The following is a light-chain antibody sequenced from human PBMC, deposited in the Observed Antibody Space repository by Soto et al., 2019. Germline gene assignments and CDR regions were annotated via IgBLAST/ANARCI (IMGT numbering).Light chain of an antibody. Sequence: EIVLTQSPGTLSLSPGERATLSCRASQSVSSSYLAWYQHKPGQAPRLLIYGASRRATGIPDRFSGSGSGTDFTLTISRLEPEDFAVYYCQQYGDSPTFGQGTRWRL. CDR2: GAS. J-gene: IGKJ5*01. CDR1: QSVSSSY. V-gene: IGKV3-20*01. CDR3: QQYGDSPT.